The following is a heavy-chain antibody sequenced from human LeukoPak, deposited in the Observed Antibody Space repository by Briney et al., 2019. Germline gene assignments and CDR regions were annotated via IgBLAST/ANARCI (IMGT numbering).Heavy chain of an antibody. J-gene: IGHJ6*03. CDR2: LIPLYGAT. D-gene: IGHD4-17*01. V-gene: IGHV1-69*05. CDR3: AVGDPFNYYMDL. CDR1: GGTFSNYA. Sequence: SVKVSCKASGGTFSNYAISWVRQAPGQGLEWMGGLIPLYGATNYTQRFQGRITTTTDESTTTAYMELSSLRSEDTAVYFCAVGDPFNYYMDLWGKGTTVTVFS.